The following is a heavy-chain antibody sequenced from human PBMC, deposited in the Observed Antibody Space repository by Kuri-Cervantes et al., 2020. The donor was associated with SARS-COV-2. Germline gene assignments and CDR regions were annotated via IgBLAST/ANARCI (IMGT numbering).Heavy chain of an antibody. J-gene: IGHJ5*02. Sequence: ESLKISCAVYGGSFSGYYWSWIRQPPGKGLEWIGEINHSGSTNYNPSLKSRVTISVDTSKNQFSLKLSSVTAADTAVYYCARGMRVWSGYYMDGKYNWFDPWGQGTLVTVSS. CDR1: GGSFSGYY. CDR3: ARGMRVWSGYYMDGKYNWFDP. CDR2: INHSGST. V-gene: IGHV4-34*01. D-gene: IGHD3-3*01.